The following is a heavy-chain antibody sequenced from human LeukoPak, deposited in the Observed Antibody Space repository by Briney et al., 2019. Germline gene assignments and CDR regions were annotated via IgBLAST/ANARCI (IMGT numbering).Heavy chain of an antibody. Sequence: GAAVKVSCKSSGYTFNGYYMHWVRQAPGQGLEWMGWINPNSGGTNYAQKFQGRVTMTRDTSISTAYMELSRLRSDDTAVYYCARDTPAIRAGFDPWGQGTLVTVSS. CDR1: GYTFNGYY. D-gene: IGHD5-12*01. V-gene: IGHV1-2*02. CDR2: INPNSGGT. CDR3: ARDTPAIRAGFDP. J-gene: IGHJ5*02.